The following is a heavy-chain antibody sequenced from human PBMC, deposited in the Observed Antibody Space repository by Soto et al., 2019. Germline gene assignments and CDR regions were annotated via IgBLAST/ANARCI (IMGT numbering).Heavy chain of an antibody. CDR3: ARPDSSEYYSPFDY. Sequence: GASVEVSCKASGDTIGSCGSSCVQQANRQGLEWMGWISASFGTANYAQKLQGRVTMTTDTSTSTAYMELRSLRSDDTDVSYCARPDSSEYYSPFDYWGQGTLVTFSP. V-gene: IGHV1-18*01. D-gene: IGHD3-22*01. J-gene: IGHJ4*02. CDR1: GDTIGSCG. CDR2: ISASFGTA.